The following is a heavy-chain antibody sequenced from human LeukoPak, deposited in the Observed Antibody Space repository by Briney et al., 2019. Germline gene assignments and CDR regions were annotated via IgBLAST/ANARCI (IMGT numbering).Heavy chain of an antibody. CDR2: IYTSGST. CDR1: GGSISSYY. Sequence: PSETLSLTCTVSGGSISSYYWSWIRQPAGKGLEWIGRIYTSGSTNYNPSLKSRVTMSVDTSKNQFPPKLSSVTAADTAVYYCARVNRPTYGDYDYFDYWGQGTLVTVSS. V-gene: IGHV4-4*07. CDR3: ARVNRPTYGDYDYFDY. D-gene: IGHD4-17*01. J-gene: IGHJ4*02.